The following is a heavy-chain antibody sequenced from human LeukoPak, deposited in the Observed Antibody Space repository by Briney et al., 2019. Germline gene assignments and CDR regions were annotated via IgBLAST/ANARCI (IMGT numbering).Heavy chain of an antibody. V-gene: IGHV4-39*01. CDR1: GGSVSSDSYY. J-gene: IGHJ4*02. D-gene: IGHD1-26*01. CDR2: INYSGTT. CDR3: ARLGTYSGNLFDN. Sequence: PSETLSLTCTVSGGSVSSDSYYWVWVRQPPGKGLEWTGSINYSGTTFYSSSLKSRITLSMDASQNQFSLRLTSVTAADTAVYYCARLGTYSGNLFDNWGQGTLVTVSS.